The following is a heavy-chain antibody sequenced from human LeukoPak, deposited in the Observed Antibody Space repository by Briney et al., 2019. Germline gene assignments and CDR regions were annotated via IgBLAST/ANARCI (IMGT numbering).Heavy chain of an antibody. CDR3: AELGITMIGGV. V-gene: IGHV3-7*01. D-gene: IGHD3-10*02. Sequence: GGSLRLSCAASGFTFTTNWMTWVRQAPGKGLEWVATINQDGSEKYYVDSVKGRFTISRDNAKNSLFLQMNSLRAEDTAVYYCAELGITMIGGVWGKGTTVTISS. CDR1: GFTFTTNW. J-gene: IGHJ6*04. CDR2: INQDGSEK.